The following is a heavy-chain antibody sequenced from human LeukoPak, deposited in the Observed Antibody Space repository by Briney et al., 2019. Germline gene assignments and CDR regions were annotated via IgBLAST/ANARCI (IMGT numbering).Heavy chain of an antibody. Sequence: ASVRVSCKXSGYTFTGYYMHWVRQAPGQGLERMGWINPNSGGTNYSQKFQGRVTMTRDTSISTAYMELSRLRSDDTAVYYCARGDSSGEKASDAFDIWGQGTMVTVSS. CDR1: GYTFTGYY. V-gene: IGHV1-2*02. CDR2: INPNSGGT. J-gene: IGHJ3*02. D-gene: IGHD3-22*01. CDR3: ARGDSSGEKASDAFDI.